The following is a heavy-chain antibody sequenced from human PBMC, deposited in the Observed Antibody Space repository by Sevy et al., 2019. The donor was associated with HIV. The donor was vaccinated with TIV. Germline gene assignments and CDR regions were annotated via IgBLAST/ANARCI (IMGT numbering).Heavy chain of an antibody. D-gene: IGHD6-13*01. J-gene: IGHJ4*02. CDR1: GGTFSSYA. V-gene: IGHV1-69*04. CDR2: IIPILGIA. Sequence: ASVKVSCKASGGTFSSYAISWVRQAPGQGLEWMGRIIPILGIANYAQRFQGRVTITADKSTSTAYMELSSLRSEDTAVYYCARVSIAAAGYDYWGQGTLVTVSS. CDR3: ARVSIAAAGYDY.